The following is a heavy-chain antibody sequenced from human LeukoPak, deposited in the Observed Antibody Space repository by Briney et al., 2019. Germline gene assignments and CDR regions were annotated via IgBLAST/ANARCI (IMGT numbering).Heavy chain of an antibody. CDR2: ISYDGSNK. V-gene: IGHV3-30-3*01. CDR3: ARIFDSSGFDY. CDR1: GFTFRNYG. Sequence: GALRLFCAASGFTFRNYGMQRVRQAPGQGLGWVAVISYDGSNKYYADSVKGRFTISRDNSKNTLYLQMNSLRAEDTAVYYCARIFDSSGFDYWGQGTLVTVSS. J-gene: IGHJ4*02. D-gene: IGHD3-22*01.